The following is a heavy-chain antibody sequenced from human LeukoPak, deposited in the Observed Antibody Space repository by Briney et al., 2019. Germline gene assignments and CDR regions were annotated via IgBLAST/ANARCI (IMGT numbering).Heavy chain of an antibody. Sequence: PGGSLRLSCAASGFRFCSAGMCWARQTPDKGLQWVAYLRKDATYSNYADSVRGRFTISRDNSKNTLDLQMSSLRVEDTAVYYCASGGPTRRTLDYWGQGTLVTVSS. CDR3: ASGGPTRRTLDY. V-gene: IGHV3-30*02. D-gene: IGHD1-26*01. CDR2: LRKDATYS. J-gene: IGHJ4*02. CDR1: GFRFCSAG.